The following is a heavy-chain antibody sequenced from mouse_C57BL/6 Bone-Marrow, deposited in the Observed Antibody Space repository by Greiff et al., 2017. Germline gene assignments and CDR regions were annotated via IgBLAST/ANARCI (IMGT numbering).Heavy chain of an antibody. CDR1: GYTFTSYG. V-gene: IGHV1-81*01. CDR3: ARAKFYGSSYRD. CDR2: IYPRSGNT. J-gene: IGHJ2*01. Sequence: VKLMESGAELARPGASVKLSCKASGYTFTSYGISWVKQRTGQGLEWIGEIYPRSGNTYYNEKFKGKATLTADKSSSTAYMELRSLTSEDSAVYFYARAKFYGSSYRDWGKGTTLTVSS. D-gene: IGHD1-1*01.